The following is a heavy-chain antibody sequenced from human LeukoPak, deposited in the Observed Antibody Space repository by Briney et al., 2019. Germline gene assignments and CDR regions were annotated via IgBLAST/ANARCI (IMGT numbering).Heavy chain of an antibody. CDR3: ARYLGYSSGWLRKWYFDL. V-gene: IGHV3-53*01. D-gene: IGHD6-19*01. CDR2: IYSGGST. CDR1: GFTVSSNY. Sequence: GGSLRLSCAASGFTVSSNYMSWVRRAPGKGLEWVSVIYSGGSTYYADSVKGRFTISRDNSKNTLYLQMNSLRAEDTAVYYCARYLGYSSGWLRKWYFDLWGRGTLVTVSS. J-gene: IGHJ2*01.